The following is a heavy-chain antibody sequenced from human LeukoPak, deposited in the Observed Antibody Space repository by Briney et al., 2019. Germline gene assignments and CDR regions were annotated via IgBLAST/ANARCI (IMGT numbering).Heavy chain of an antibody. CDR2: IIGSGGTT. CDR3: ARVWYGELKVDV. D-gene: IGHD3-10*01. CDR1: GFTFSNYA. J-gene: IGHJ6*02. V-gene: IGHV3-23*01. Sequence: GGCLRLSCEASGFTFSNYAMSWVRQAPGKGLEWVSTIIGSGGTTYYADSVKGRFTISRDNSKNTLSLQMNSLRAEDTAVYYCARVWYGELKVDVWGQGTTVTVSS.